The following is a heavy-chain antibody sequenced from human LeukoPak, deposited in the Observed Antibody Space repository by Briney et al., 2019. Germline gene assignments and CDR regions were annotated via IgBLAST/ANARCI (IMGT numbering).Heavy chain of an antibody. V-gene: IGHV3-7*01. CDR3: ANKARSMVRGVIITQDYYYYYMDV. Sequence: PGGSLRLSCAASGFTFSSYWMSWVRQAPGKGLEWVANIKQDGSEKYYVDSVKGRFTISRDNAKNSLYLQMNSLRAEDTAVYYCANKARSMVRGVIITQDYYYYYMDVWGKGTTVTISS. J-gene: IGHJ6*03. CDR1: GFTFSSYW. D-gene: IGHD3-10*01. CDR2: IKQDGSEK.